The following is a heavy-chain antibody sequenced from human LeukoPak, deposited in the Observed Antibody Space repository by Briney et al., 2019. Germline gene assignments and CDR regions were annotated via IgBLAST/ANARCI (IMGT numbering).Heavy chain of an antibody. CDR3: ARESFRSYFFDS. Sequence: GGSLRLSCAASGFTFSSYAMSWVRQAPEKGLEWVSTISNSGGSTYYADSVKGRFTISRDNAKNTLYLQMNSLRAEDTAVYYCARESFRSYFFDSWGQGTLVTVSS. CDR2: ISNSGGST. D-gene: IGHD1-26*01. V-gene: IGHV3-23*01. J-gene: IGHJ4*02. CDR1: GFTFSSYA.